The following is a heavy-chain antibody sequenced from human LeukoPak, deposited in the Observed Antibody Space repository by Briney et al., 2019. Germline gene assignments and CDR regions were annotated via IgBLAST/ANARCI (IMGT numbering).Heavy chain of an antibody. CDR1: GGSISSSSYY. D-gene: IGHD3-10*01. J-gene: IGHJ6*04. Sequence: PSETLSLTCTVSGGSISSSSYYWGWIRQPPGKGLEWIGSIYYSGSTYYNPSLKSRVTISVDTSKNQFSLKLSSVTAADTAVYYCASHEYGSGSYYPGSVWGKRTTVTISS. CDR3: ASHEYGSGSYYPGSV. CDR2: IYYSGST. V-gene: IGHV4-39*01.